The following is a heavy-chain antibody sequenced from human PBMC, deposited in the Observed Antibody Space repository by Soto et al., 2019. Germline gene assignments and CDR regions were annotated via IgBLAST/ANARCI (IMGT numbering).Heavy chain of an antibody. V-gene: IGHV5-51*01. D-gene: IGHD6-13*01. CDR3: ARHYSSSWYSISGWFDP. J-gene: IGHJ5*02. CDR2: IYPGDSDT. CDR1: GYSFTSYW. Sequence: GESLKISCKGSGYSFTSYWIGWVRQMPGKGLEWMGIIYPGDSDTRYSPSFQGQVTISADKSISTAYLQWSSLKASDTAMYYCARHYSSSWYSISGWFDPWGQGTLVTVSS.